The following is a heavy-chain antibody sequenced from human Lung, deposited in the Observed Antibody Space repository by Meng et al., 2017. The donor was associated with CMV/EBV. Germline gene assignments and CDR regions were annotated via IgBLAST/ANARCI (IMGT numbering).Heavy chain of an antibody. D-gene: IGHD4-11*01. CDR3: ARDLTEIVGDYSKIYCYYDIDF. J-gene: IGHJ6*02. V-gene: IGHV4-59*11. CDR1: GVSINSHH. CDR2: IYYSGST. Sequence: SETLSLTCTVSGVSINSHHWSWIRQTPGKGLEWIGYIYYSGSTNYNPSPKSRVTISFDMSKNDFSMKLSSVTATEMAVEYCARDLTEIVGDYSKIYCYYDIDFWGQGXTVTVSS.